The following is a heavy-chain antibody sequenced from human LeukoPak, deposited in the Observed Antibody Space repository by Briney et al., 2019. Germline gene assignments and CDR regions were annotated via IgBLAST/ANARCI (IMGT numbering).Heavy chain of an antibody. J-gene: IGHJ6*03. V-gene: IGHV3-30*02. Sequence: GGSLRLSCAASGFTFSTYGMHWVRQAPGKGLEWVAFIRYDGSDEYYADSVKGRFTISRDNSKNTLYLQMNSLRAEDTAVYYCAKDKIVATGYYYYYMDVWGKGTTVTVSS. CDR1: GFTFSTYG. D-gene: IGHD5-12*01. CDR3: AKDKIVATGYYYYYMDV. CDR2: IRYDGSDE.